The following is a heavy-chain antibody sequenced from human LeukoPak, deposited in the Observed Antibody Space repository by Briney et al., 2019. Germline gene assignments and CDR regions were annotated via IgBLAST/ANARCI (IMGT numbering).Heavy chain of an antibody. Sequence: ESGPTLVNPTQTLTLTCTFSGFSFRTSGVGVGWIRQPPGKALECVALIYWDGDKRYSPSLSGRLTITKDTSKSRVVLTMTNVDVLDTATYYCARRYCSDFSCYSFDYWGQGALVTVSS. CDR3: ARRYCSDFSCYSFDY. CDR1: GFSFRTSGVG. V-gene: IGHV2-5*02. CDR2: IYWDGDK. J-gene: IGHJ4*02. D-gene: IGHD2-2*01.